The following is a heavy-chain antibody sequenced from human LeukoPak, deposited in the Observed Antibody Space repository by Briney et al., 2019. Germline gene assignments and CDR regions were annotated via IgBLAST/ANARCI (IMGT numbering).Heavy chain of an antibody. V-gene: IGHV1-8*03. Sequence: VKVSCKASGDTFTSSDFNWVRQAPGQGLEWLGWMNPNTGNTAYAQNFQGRVTITRNTSISTAYMELSSLRSEDTAVYYCARVFRLGYDAFDIWGQGTMVTVSS. J-gene: IGHJ3*02. D-gene: IGHD6-19*01. CDR1: GDTFTSSD. CDR3: ARVFRLGYDAFDI. CDR2: MNPNTGNT.